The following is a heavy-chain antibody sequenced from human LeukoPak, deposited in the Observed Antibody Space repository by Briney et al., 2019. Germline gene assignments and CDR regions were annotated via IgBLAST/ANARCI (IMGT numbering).Heavy chain of an antibody. V-gene: IGHV4-39*01. CDR3: ARHGGAVAAIDY. CDR1: GGFVSSSSYY. CDR2: IYYSGTT. J-gene: IGHJ4*02. D-gene: IGHD6-6*01. Sequence: SETLSLTCTVSGGFVSSSSYYWGWIRQPPGKGLEWIGSIYYSGTTYYIPSLKSRITISVDTSKNQFSLKLNSVTAADTAVYYCARHGGAVAAIDYWGQGTLVTASS.